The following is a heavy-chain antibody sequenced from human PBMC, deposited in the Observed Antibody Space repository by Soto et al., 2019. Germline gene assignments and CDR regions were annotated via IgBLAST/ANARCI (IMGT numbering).Heavy chain of an antibody. Sequence: GGSLRLSCAASGFTFSSYGMHWVRQAPGKGLEWVALISYDGSNKYYADSVKGRFTISRDNSKNTLYLQMNSLRAEDTAVYYYAKDVNRVTNYGMDVRGQGTTVPVSS. D-gene: IGHD4-17*01. CDR2: ISYDGSNK. CDR1: GFTFSSYG. J-gene: IGHJ6*02. CDR3: AKDVNRVTNYGMDV. V-gene: IGHV3-30*18.